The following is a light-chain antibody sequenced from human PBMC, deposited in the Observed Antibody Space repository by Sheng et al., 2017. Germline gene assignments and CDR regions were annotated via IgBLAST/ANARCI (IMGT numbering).Light chain of an antibody. CDR2: RDT. CDR1: KIGSKN. V-gene: IGLV3-9*01. Sequence: SYELTQPFSVSVALRQTATITCGGNKIGSKNVVWFQQRPGQAPVLVIYRDTNRPSGIPERFSGSNSGNTATLTISRTQAGDEADYYCQVWDSGLVFGGGTKLTVL. CDR3: QVWDSGLV. J-gene: IGLJ2*01.